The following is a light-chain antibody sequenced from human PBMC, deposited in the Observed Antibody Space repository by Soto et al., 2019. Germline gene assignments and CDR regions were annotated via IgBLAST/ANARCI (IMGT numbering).Light chain of an antibody. CDR3: QSYDSSLSGWV. J-gene: IGLJ3*02. V-gene: IGLV1-40*01. CDR2: GNS. Sequence: QSVLTQPPSVSGAPGQRVTISCTGSSSNIGGAYDVHWYQQLPGTAPKLLIYGNSNRPSGVPDRFSGSKSGTSASLAITGLRAEDEADYYCQSYDSSLSGWVFGGGTKLTVL. CDR1: SSNIGGAYD.